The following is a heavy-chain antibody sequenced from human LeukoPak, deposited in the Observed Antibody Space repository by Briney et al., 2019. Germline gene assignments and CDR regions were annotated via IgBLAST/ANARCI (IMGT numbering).Heavy chain of an antibody. D-gene: IGHD2-15*01. CDR3: ARVLRYCSGGNCYSGGLGYMDV. V-gene: IGHV3-23*01. CDR1: RFTFSSYA. J-gene: IGHJ6*03. Sequence: GGSLRLSCAASRFTFSSYAMSWVRQAPGQGLESVSDINGSGGTTYYADSVKGRFTIARDNAKNSLFLQMNSLRAEDTAVYYCARVLRYCSGGNCYSGGLGYMDVWGKGTTVTISS. CDR2: INGSGGTT.